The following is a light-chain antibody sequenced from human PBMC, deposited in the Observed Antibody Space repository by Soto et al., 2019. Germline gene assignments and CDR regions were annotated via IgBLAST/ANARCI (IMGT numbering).Light chain of an antibody. CDR3: QQLNNYPWT. V-gene: IGKV1-5*03. Sequence: DIQMTQSPSTLSASVGDRVTITCRASQSINSWLAWYQQKPGKAPKLLIYRASTLEGGVPSRFSGSGSGTEFTLTISSLQPDDFSTYYCQQLNNYPWTFGQGTKVEIK. J-gene: IGKJ1*01. CDR2: RAS. CDR1: QSINSW.